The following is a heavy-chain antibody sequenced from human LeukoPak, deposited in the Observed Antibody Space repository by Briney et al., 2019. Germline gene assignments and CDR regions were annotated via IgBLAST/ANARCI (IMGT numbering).Heavy chain of an antibody. CDR2: IKPDGSGP. J-gene: IGHJ4*02. Sequence: GGSLRLSCEASGFSFSSYWMTWVRQAPGKGLEWVANIKPDGSGPYYVDSVRGRFTISRDNTKNSLYLHMSSLRVEDTAVYFCARGGYRLKEFWGQGTLVTVSS. V-gene: IGHV3-7*01. D-gene: IGHD2-15*01. CDR3: ARGGYRLKEF. CDR1: GFSFSSYW.